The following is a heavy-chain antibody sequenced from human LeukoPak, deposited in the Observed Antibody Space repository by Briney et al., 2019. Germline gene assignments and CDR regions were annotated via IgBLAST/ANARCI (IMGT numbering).Heavy chain of an antibody. CDR1: GFTFDDYA. J-gene: IGHJ4*02. CDR2: ISWNSGSI. CDR3: AKVPFGDYGGNSARFDY. Sequence: GRSLRLSCAASGFTFDDYAMHWVRQAPGKGLEWVSGISWNSGSIGYADSVKGRFTISRDNAKNSLYLQMNSLRAEDTALYYCAKVPFGDYGGNSARFDYWGQGTLVTVSS. D-gene: IGHD4-23*01. V-gene: IGHV3-9*01.